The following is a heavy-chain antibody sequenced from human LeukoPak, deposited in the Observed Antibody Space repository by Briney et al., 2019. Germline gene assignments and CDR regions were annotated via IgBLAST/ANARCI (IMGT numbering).Heavy chain of an antibody. V-gene: IGHV3-23*01. CDR2: VRVNGRST. CDR1: GFTFSTYD. D-gene: IGHD2-21*01. CDR3: AKPGEPSDYYFDY. J-gene: IGHJ4*02. Sequence: GGSLRLSCTASGFTFSTYDMSWVRQAPGKGLEWVSTVRVNGRSTYYADSVKGRFTISRDNSKNTLYLQMNSLRAEDTALYYCAKPGEPSDYYFDYWGQGALVTVSS.